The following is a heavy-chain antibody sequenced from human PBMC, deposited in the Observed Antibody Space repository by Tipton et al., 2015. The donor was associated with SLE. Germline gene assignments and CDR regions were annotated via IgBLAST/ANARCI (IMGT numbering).Heavy chain of an antibody. CDR2: IYYSGST. CDR3: ARGPNCLDY. J-gene: IGHJ4*02. V-gene: IGHV4-59*08. D-gene: IGHD1-1*01. Sequence: TLSLTCTVSGGTISSYYWSWIRQAPGKGLEWIGYIYYSGSTNYNPSYNPSLKSRVTISADTSKDQFSLKLSSVSATDTAVYYCARGPNCLDYWGQGALVTVSS. CDR1: GGTISSYY.